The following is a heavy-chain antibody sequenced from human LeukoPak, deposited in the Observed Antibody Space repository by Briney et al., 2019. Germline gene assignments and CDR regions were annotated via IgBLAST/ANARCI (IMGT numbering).Heavy chain of an antibody. CDR2: ISWNSGSI. D-gene: IGHD6-13*01. V-gene: IGHV3-9*01. CDR1: GFTFDDYA. CDR3: AKDRSSSWYSAFDI. Sequence: GRSLRLSCAASGFTFDDYAMHWVRQAPGKGLEWVSGISWNSGSIGYADSVKGRFTISRDNAKNSLYLQMNSLRAEDTALYYCAKDRSSSWYSAFDIWGQGTMVTVSS. J-gene: IGHJ3*02.